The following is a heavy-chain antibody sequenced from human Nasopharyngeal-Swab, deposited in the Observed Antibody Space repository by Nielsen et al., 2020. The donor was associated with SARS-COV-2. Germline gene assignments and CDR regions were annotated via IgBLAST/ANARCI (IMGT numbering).Heavy chain of an antibody. CDR2: FDPEAGET. CDR3: ATAPPIGRSNWFDP. V-gene: IGHV1-24*01. J-gene: IGHJ5*02. Sequence: ASVKVSCKVSGYTLTALSMHWVRQAPGKGLEWLGGFDPEAGETIYAQKFQGRVTMTEDTSTDTAYMELSSLRSEDTAVYYCATAPPIGRSNWFDPWGQGTLVTVSS. CDR1: GYTLTALS. D-gene: IGHD3-10*01.